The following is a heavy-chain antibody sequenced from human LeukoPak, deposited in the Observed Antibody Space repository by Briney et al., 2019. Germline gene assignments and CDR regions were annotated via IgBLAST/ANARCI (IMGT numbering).Heavy chain of an antibody. V-gene: IGHV1-2*02. D-gene: IGHD6-13*01. J-gene: IGHJ4*02. CDR2: INPKSGAA. CDR1: GYIFSDYY. Sequence: ASVKVSCKASGYIFSDYYMHWVRQAPGQGLEWLGWINPKSGAADYAQQFRGRVTMTRDTSINADYMEMKRVTSDDTAVYYCARGAEAETSPLDFWGQGTLVIVS. CDR3: ARGAEAETSPLDF.